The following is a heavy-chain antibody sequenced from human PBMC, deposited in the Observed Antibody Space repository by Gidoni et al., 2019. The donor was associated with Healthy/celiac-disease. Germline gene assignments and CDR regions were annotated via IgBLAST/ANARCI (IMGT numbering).Heavy chain of an antibody. CDR1: GGSFSGYY. CDR2: INHSGST. J-gene: IGHJ3*02. Sequence: QVQLQQWGAGLLKPSETLSLTCAVYGGSFSGYYWSWIRQPPGKGLEWIGEINHSGSTNYNPSLKSRVTISVDTSKNQFSLKLSSVTAADTAVYYCARIGYNWNETLGDDAFDIWGQGTMVTVSS. D-gene: IGHD1-20*01. CDR3: ARIGYNWNETLGDDAFDI. V-gene: IGHV4-34*01.